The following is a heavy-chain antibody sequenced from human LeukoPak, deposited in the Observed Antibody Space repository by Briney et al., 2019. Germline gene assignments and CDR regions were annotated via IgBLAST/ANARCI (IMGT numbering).Heavy chain of an antibody. CDR1: GGSISSYY. CDR3: ARVSPYYYDSSGYYYFDY. J-gene: IGHJ4*02. Sequence: SETLSLTCTVSGGSISSYYWSWIRQPPGEGLEWIGYIYYSGSTNYNPSLKSRVTISVDTSKNQFSLKLSSVTAADTAVYYCARVSPYYYDSSGYYYFDYWGQGTLVTVSS. D-gene: IGHD3-22*01. V-gene: IGHV4-59*01. CDR2: IYYSGST.